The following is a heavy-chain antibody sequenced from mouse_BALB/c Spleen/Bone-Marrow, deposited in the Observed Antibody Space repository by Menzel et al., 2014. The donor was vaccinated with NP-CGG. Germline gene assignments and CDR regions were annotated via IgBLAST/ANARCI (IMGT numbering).Heavy chain of an antibody. V-gene: IGHV4-1*02. D-gene: IGHD2-3*01. Sequence: EVQRVESGGGLVQPGGSLKLSCAASGFDFSRYWMSWVRQAPGKGLQWIGEINPESNTMNYTPSLKDKFIISRDNAKNTLYLQMSKVRSEDTALYCCARLGYYGWFAYWGQGTLVTVSA. CDR1: GFDFSRYW. CDR2: INPESNTM. CDR3: ARLGYYGWFAY. J-gene: IGHJ3*01.